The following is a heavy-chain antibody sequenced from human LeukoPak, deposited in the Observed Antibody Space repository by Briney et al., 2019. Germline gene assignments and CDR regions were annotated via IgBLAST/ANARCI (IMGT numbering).Heavy chain of an antibody. CDR1: GFTFSSYG. Sequence: GKSLRLSCAASGFTFSSYGMHWVRQAPGKGLEWVAVISYDGSNKYYADSVKGRFTISRDNSKNTLYQQMNSLRAEDTAVYYCAKDLLETTVTTLDYWGQGTLVTVSS. J-gene: IGHJ4*02. CDR2: ISYDGSNK. CDR3: AKDLLETTVTTLDY. V-gene: IGHV3-30*18. D-gene: IGHD4-17*01.